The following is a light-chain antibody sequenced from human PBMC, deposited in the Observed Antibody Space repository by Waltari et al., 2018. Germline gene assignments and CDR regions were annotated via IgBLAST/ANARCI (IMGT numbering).Light chain of an antibody. Sequence: EIVLTQSPGTLSLSLGERATVSCRASQSVSRALAWYQQEPGQAPRLLIYGASTRATGIPDRFSGSGSGTDFSLTSSRLEPDDFAVYYCQHYLRLPVTFGQGTTVEI. V-gene: IGKV3-20*01. CDR1: QSVSRA. CDR2: GAS. J-gene: IGKJ1*01. CDR3: QHYLRLPVT.